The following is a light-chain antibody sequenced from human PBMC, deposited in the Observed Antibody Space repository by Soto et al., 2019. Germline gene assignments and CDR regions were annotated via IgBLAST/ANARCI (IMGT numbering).Light chain of an antibody. Sequence: IQMTQSPSLLSASVGDRVTITCQATQDIRKYLNWYQQTPGKAPKLLIYDASSLETGVPPRFSGSGYGTYFTFTISSLQPEDLATYYCQQSDDLPYAFGQGTKLEIK. J-gene: IGKJ2*01. CDR3: QQSDDLPYA. CDR1: QDIRKY. V-gene: IGKV1-33*01. CDR2: DAS.